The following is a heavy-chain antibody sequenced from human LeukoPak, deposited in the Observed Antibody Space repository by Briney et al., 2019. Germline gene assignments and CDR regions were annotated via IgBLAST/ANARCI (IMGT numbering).Heavy chain of an antibody. Sequence: PGGSLRLSCAASGFTFSSYEMNWVRQAPGKGLEWVSYISSSGSTIYYADSVKGRFTISRDNAQHSLYLQMNSLRAEDTAGYYCAGRDYYYYMDVWGKGTTVTVSS. CDR3: AGRDYYYYMDV. CDR2: ISSSGSTI. CDR1: GFTFSSYE. J-gene: IGHJ6*03. V-gene: IGHV3-48*03.